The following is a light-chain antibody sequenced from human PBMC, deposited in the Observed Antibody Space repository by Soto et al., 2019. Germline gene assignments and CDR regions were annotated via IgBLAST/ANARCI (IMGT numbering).Light chain of an antibody. Sequence: DIQMTQCPSSLSASVGDRVTITCRASQSISTYLHWYQQKPGKAPNLLIYAASTLQSAVPSRFSGSGPGTDFTLTISSLHPEDFATYFCQHGYSTPLTVGGGAKVDIK. V-gene: IGKV1-39*01. J-gene: IGKJ4*01. CDR1: QSISTY. CDR3: QHGYSTPLT. CDR2: AAS.